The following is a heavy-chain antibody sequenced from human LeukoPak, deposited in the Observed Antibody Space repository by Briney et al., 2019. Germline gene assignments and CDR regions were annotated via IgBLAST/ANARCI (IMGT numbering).Heavy chain of an antibody. J-gene: IGHJ5*02. D-gene: IGHD1-1*01. CDR1: GGSISNYY. Sequence: PSETLSLTCTVTGGSISNYYWSWIRQPPGKGLEWIGYVSYSGSTNYNPSLNSRVTISVDTSKSQFSLKLSSVTAADTAVYYCARDKTGNNWFDPWGQGTLVTVSS. V-gene: IGHV4-59*13. CDR3: ARDKTGNNWFDP. CDR2: VSYSGST.